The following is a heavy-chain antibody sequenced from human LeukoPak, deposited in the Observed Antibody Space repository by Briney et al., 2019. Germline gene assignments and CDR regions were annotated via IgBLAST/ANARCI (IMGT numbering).Heavy chain of an antibody. D-gene: IGHD6-13*01. CDR1: GFTFSSYA. Sequence: GGSLRLSCAASGFTFSSYAMSWVRQAPGKGLEWVSAISGSGGSTYYADSVKGRFTISRDNSKNTLYLQMNSLRAEDTAVYYCARDYGDLSQTQSSSWPLDYWGQGTLVTVSS. CDR2: ISGSGGST. J-gene: IGHJ4*02. V-gene: IGHV3-23*01. CDR3: ARDYGDLSQTQSSSWPLDY.